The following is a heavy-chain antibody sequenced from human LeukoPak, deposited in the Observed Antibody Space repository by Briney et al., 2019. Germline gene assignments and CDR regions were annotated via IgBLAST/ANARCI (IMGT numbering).Heavy chain of an antibody. J-gene: IGHJ4*02. V-gene: IGHV4-34*01. D-gene: IGHD3-10*01. Sequence: SETLSLTCAVYGGSFGGYYWSWIRQPPGKGLEWIGEINHSGSTNYNPSLKSRVTISVDTSKNQFSLKLSSVTAADTAVYYCARVVRITMVRGAQYYFDYWGQGTLVTVSS. CDR3: ARVVRITMVRGAQYYFDY. CDR2: INHSGST. CDR1: GGSFGGYY.